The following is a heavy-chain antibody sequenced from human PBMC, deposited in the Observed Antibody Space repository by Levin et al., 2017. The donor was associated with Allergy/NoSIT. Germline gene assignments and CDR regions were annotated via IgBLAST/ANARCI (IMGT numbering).Heavy chain of an antibody. J-gene: IGHJ3*02. CDR1: GFTFSSYW. CDR2: IKQDGSEK. Sequence: PGGSLRLSCAASGFTFSSYWMSWVRQAPGKGLEWVANIKQDGSEKYYVDSVKGRFTISRDNAKNSLYLQMNSLRAEDTAVYYCARDLGYYDILTGYTFVGAFDIWGQGTMVTVSS. CDR3: ARDLGYYDILTGYTFVGAFDI. D-gene: IGHD3-9*01. V-gene: IGHV3-7*01.